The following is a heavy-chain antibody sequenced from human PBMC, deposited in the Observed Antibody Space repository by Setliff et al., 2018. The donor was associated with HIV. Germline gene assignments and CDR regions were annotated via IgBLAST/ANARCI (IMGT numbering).Heavy chain of an antibody. D-gene: IGHD3-3*01. Sequence: PSETLSLTCAVYGESFSGYYWSWIRQPPGKGLEWIGEINHSGSTNYNPSLESRVTISVDTSKNQFSLKVNSVTAADTAVYYWARGITIFGVVVMGYYYYMDVWGKGTTVTVSS. CDR2: INHSGST. CDR3: ARGITIFGVVVMGYYYYMDV. J-gene: IGHJ6*03. V-gene: IGHV4-34*01. CDR1: GESFSGYY.